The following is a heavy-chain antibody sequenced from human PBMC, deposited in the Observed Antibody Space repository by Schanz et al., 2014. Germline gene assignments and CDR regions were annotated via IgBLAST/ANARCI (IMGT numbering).Heavy chain of an antibody. CDR1: GFGFSSYS. J-gene: IGHJ4*02. CDR3: ARWFLIRGVILDS. Sequence: EVQLVESGGGLIQPGGSLRLSCAASGFGFSSYSMNWVRQAPGKGLEWVSSISSGGNPYYANSVKGRFGISRDNSRNTLYLQMNSLRAEDTAMYYCARWFLIRGVILDSCGQGTLVTVSS. D-gene: IGHD3-10*01. V-gene: IGHV3-48*01. CDR2: ISSGGNP.